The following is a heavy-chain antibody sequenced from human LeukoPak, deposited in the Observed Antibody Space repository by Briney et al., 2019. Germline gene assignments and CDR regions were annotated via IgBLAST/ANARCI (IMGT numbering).Heavy chain of an antibody. CDR2: IYYSGST. D-gene: IGHD3-22*01. Sequence: SETLSLTCTVSGGSISSGDCYWSWIRQPPGKGLEWIGYIYYSGSTYYNPSLKSRVTISVDTSKNQFSLKLSSVTAADTAVYYCARDQGYYYDSSGFPYGMDVWGQGTTVTVSS. V-gene: IGHV4-30-4*01. J-gene: IGHJ6*02. CDR3: ARDQGYYYDSSGFPYGMDV. CDR1: GGSISSGDCY.